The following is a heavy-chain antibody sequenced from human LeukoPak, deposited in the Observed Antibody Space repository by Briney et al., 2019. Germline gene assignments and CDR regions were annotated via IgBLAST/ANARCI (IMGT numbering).Heavy chain of an antibody. J-gene: IGHJ3*02. CDR2: INHSGST. CDR1: GGSISSGGYY. D-gene: IGHD1-26*01. V-gene: IGHV4-39*07. Sequence: SETLSLTCTVSGGSISSGGYYWSWLRQPPGKGLEWIGEINHSGSTNYNPSLKSRVTISVDTSKNQFSLKLSSVTAADTAVYYCASLPRGSYYFGSRDAFDIWGQGTMVTVSS. CDR3: ASLPRGSYYFGSRDAFDI.